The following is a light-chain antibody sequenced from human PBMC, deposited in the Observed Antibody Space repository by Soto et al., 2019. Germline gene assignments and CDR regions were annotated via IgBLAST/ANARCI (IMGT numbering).Light chain of an antibody. CDR3: QQYFNTEWT. Sequence: DIVMTQSPDSLAVSLGERATINCKSSQSLLNRSDKKNYLAWYQQRPGQPPNLLIYWASTRQFGVPDRSSGSGSGTDFTLTISSLQAEDVAVYYCQQYFNTEWTFGQGTKVEVK. V-gene: IGKV4-1*01. CDR2: WAS. CDR1: QSLLNRSDKKNY. J-gene: IGKJ1*01.